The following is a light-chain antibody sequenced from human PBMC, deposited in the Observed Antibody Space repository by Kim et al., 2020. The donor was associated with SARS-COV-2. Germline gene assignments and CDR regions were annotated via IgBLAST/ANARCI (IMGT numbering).Light chain of an antibody. CDR1: SLRSYY. Sequence: SSELTQDPAVSVALGQTVRITCQGDSLRSYYASWYQQKPGQAPVLVLYGNNNRPSGIPDRFSGSSPGNTDSSTITGAQAEDEADYYCNSRDSSGNHLGVF. J-gene: IGLJ3*02. CDR2: GNN. CDR3: NSRDSSGNHLGV. V-gene: IGLV3-19*01.